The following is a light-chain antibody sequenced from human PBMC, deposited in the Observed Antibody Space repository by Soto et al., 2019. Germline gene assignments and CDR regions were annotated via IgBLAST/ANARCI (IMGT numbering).Light chain of an antibody. CDR3: TSCTSSSTYV. V-gene: IGLV2-14*01. Sequence: QSALTQPASVSGSPGQSITISCTGTSSDVGGYNYVSWYQQYPGKAPKLMIYEVSNRPSGVSNRFSGSTSGNTASLTISGLQAEDEADYYCTSCTSSSTYVFGTGTKVTVL. J-gene: IGLJ1*01. CDR2: EVS. CDR1: SSDVGGYNY.